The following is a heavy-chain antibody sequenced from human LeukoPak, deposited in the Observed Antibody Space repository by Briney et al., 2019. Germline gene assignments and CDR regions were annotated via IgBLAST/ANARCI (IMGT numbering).Heavy chain of an antibody. D-gene: IGHD1-26*01. Sequence: SETLSLTCTVSGGSISSGDYYWGWVRQPPGTGLEWIGYIYYSGSTYYNPSLKSRVTISVDTSKNQFSLKLSSVTAADTAVYYCARSGSYPVGFDPWGQGTLVTVSS. CDR3: ARSGSYPVGFDP. CDR1: GGSISSGDYY. CDR2: IYYSGST. J-gene: IGHJ5*02. V-gene: IGHV4-30-4*01.